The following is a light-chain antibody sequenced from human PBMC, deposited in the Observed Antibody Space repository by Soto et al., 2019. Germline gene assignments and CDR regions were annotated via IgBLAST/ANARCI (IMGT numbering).Light chain of an antibody. J-gene: IGLJ2*01. V-gene: IGLV2-23*03. Sequence: QSALTQPASVSGSPGQSITISCTGTSSDVGSYNLVSWYQQHPGEAPKLMIYEGSERPSGVSNRFSGSKSGNTASLTISGLQAEDEADYYCCSYARSRTFVAFGGGTKLTVL. CDR2: EGS. CDR3: CSYARSRTFVA. CDR1: SSDVGSYNL.